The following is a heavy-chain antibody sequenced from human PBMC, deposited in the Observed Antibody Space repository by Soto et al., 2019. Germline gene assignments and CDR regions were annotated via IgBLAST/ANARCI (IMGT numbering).Heavy chain of an antibody. Sequence: QVQLVQSGAEVKKPGASVKVSCKASGYTFTSYGISWVRQAPGQVLEWMGWISAYNGNTNYAQKLQGRVTMTTDTSPSTAYMELRSLRSDDTAVYYCARGEGDIVVVVAATGIDAFDIWGQGTMVTVSS. D-gene: IGHD2-15*01. CDR2: ISAYNGNT. CDR3: ARGEGDIVVVVAATGIDAFDI. J-gene: IGHJ3*02. V-gene: IGHV1-18*01. CDR1: GYTFTSYG.